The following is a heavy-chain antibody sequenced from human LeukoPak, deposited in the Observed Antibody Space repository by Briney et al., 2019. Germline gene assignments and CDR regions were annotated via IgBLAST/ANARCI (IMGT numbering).Heavy chain of an antibody. V-gene: IGHV3-11*01. J-gene: IGHJ4*02. CDR2: ISSSGSTI. CDR3: ARGLVLRYFDWLPDY. CDR1: GFTFSDYY. Sequence: PGGSLRLSCAASGFTFSDYYMSWIRQAPGKGLEWVSYISSSGSTIYYADSVKGRFTNSRDNAKNSLYLQMNSLRAEDTAVYYCARGLVLRYFDWLPDYWGQGTLVTVSS. D-gene: IGHD3-9*01.